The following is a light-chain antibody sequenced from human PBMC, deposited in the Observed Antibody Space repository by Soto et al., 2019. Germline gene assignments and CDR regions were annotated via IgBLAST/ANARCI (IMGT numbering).Light chain of an antibody. CDR2: GAS. J-gene: IGKJ3*01. CDR3: QQYNNWPPFT. V-gene: IGKV3-15*01. Sequence: VMTQSPATLSVSPGERATLSCRASQSVSTNLAWYQQTPGQAPRLLIYGASTRATGIPARFSGSGPGTDFTPTLGGLQAEDFAFAYCQQYNNWPPFTFGPGAEV. CDR1: QSVSTN.